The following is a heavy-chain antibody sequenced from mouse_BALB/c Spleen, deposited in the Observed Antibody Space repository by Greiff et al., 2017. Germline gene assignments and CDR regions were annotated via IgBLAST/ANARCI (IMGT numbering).Heavy chain of an antibody. D-gene: IGHD2-13*01. Sequence: QVQLKESGPGLVAPSQSLSITCTVSGFSLTSYGVHWVRQPPGKGLEWLGVIWAGGSTNYNSALMSSLSISKDNSKSQVFLKMNSLQTDDTAMYYCARDVGTRPAWFAYWGQGTLVTVSA. V-gene: IGHV2-9*02. CDR1: GFSLTSYG. CDR2: IWAGGST. J-gene: IGHJ3*01. CDR3: ARDVGTRPAWFAY.